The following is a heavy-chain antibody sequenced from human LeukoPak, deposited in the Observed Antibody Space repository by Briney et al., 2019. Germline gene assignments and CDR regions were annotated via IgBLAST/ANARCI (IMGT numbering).Heavy chain of an antibody. CDR1: GGSISSGDYY. Sequence: SETLSLTCTVSGGSISSGDYYWSWIRQPPGKGLEWIGYIYYSGSTYYNPSLKSRVTISVDTSKNQFSLKLSSVTAADTAVYYCARALRDSGGLNWFDPWGQGTLVTVSS. CDR3: ARALRDSGGLNWFDP. J-gene: IGHJ5*02. V-gene: IGHV4-30-4*01. D-gene: IGHD3-22*01. CDR2: IYYSGST.